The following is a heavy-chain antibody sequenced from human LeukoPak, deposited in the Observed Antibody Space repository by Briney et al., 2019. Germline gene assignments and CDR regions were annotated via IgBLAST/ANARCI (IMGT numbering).Heavy chain of an antibody. Sequence: PSETLSLTCTVSGGSISSYSWSWIRQSPGKGLEWIGYISYSGSTNYNPSLKSRVTISVDTSKNQFSLRLRSVAAADTAVYYCARTVGATSTSFDYWGQGTLVTVSS. CDR2: ISYSGST. J-gene: IGHJ4*02. CDR3: ARTVGATSTSFDY. CDR1: GGSISSYS. V-gene: IGHV4-59*08. D-gene: IGHD1-26*01.